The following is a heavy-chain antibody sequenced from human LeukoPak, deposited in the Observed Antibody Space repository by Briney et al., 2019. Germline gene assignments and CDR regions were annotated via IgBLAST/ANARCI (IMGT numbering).Heavy chain of an antibody. CDR3: AKDELGDTYCYDSY. D-gene: IGHD3-22*01. V-gene: IGHV3-23*01. CDR2: ISGSGGST. J-gene: IGHJ4*02. Sequence: GGSLRLSCAASGFTFSSYAMSWVRQAPGKGLEWVSAISGSGGSTYYADSVKGRFTISRDNSKNTLYLQMNSLRAEDTAVYYCAKDELGDTYCYDSYWGQGTLVTVSS. CDR1: GFTFSSYA.